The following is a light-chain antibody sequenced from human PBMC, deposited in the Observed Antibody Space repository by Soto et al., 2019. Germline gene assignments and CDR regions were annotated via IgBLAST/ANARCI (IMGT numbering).Light chain of an antibody. CDR1: HSVSRN. J-gene: IGKJ2*01. V-gene: IGKV3-15*01. Sequence: EIVMTQSPATLSVSPGEKATLSCRASHSVSRNLAWYQQKPGQPPRLLIYDASTRATAVPVRFGGSGSGTEFTRSLSGLQSEDSVVYYCQQYGDWPPDTFGQGTKVEI. CDR3: QQYGDWPPDT. CDR2: DAS.